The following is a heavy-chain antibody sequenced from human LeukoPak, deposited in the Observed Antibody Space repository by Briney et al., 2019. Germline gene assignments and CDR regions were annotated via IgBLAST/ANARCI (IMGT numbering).Heavy chain of an antibody. Sequence: SETLSLTCSVSGGSMSKNYWGWIRQPPGRGLEWIGYISYTGSTSYTPSLKSRVSIFLETPRNQFSLEVSSVIAADTAVYYCARLQSANHDNGYYTGGFYYMDVWGKGTTVTVS. D-gene: IGHD4-17*01. V-gene: IGHV4-59*08. CDR2: ISYTGST. CDR3: ARLQSANHDNGYYTGGFYYMDV. CDR1: GGSMSKNY. J-gene: IGHJ6*03.